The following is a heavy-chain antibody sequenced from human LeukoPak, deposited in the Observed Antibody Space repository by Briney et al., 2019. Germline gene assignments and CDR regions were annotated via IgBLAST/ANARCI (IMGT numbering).Heavy chain of an antibody. V-gene: IGHV1-2*02. CDR3: ARDLDASSSCDH. Sequence: GASVQVSCKASGYTFNDYFMHWVRQAPGQGLEWMGWIHPKSGGTRYAPGFQGRVTMTRDTSISTAYMDLSRLTPDDTAVYYCARDLDASSSCDHWGQGTLVIVSS. CDR1: GYTFNDYF. CDR2: IHPKSGGT. D-gene: IGHD6-13*01. J-gene: IGHJ4*02.